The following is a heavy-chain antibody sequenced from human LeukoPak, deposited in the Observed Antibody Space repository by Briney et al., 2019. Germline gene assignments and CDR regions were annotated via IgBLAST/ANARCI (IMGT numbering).Heavy chain of an antibody. CDR2: INPNSGGT. CDR3: ASAPNYGDDPSVRYYYMDV. D-gene: IGHD4-17*01. CDR1: GYTFTGYY. V-gene: IGHV1-2*02. J-gene: IGHJ6*03. Sequence: ASVKVSCKASGYTFTGYYMHWVRQAPGQGLEWMGWINPNSGGTNYAQKFQGRVTMTRDTSISTAYMELSRLRSDDTAVYYCASAPNYGDDPSVRYYYMDVWGKGTTVTVSS.